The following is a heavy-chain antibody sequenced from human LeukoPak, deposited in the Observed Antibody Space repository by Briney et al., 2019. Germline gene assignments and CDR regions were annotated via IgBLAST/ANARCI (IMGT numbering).Heavy chain of an antibody. D-gene: IGHD2-2*01. CDR1: GSSFTSCW. CDR3: ARRDVVPAAYFDY. V-gene: IGHV5-51*01. J-gene: IGHJ4*02. CDR2: IYPGDSDT. Sequence: GESLKISCKGSGSSFTSCWIGWVRQMPGKGLEWMGIIYPGDSDTRYSPSFQGQVTISADKSISTAYLQWSSLKASDTAMYYCARRDVVPAAYFDYWGQGTLVTVSS.